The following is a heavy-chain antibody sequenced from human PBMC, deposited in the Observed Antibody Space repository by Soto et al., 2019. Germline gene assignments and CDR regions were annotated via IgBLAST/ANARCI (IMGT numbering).Heavy chain of an antibody. Sequence: ASVKVSCKASGYTFTSYGISWVRQAPGQGLEWMGWISAYNGNTNYAQKLQGRVTMTTDTSTSTAYMELRSLRSDDTAVYYCARLDVGFWSGPPSHNWFDPWGQGTLVTVSS. CDR3: ARLDVGFWSGPPSHNWFDP. V-gene: IGHV1-18*01. CDR1: GYTFTSYG. J-gene: IGHJ5*02. D-gene: IGHD3-3*01. CDR2: ISAYNGNT.